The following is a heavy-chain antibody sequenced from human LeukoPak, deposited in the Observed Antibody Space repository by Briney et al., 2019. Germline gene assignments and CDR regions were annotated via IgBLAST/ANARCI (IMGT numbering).Heavy chain of an antibody. J-gene: IGHJ5*02. CDR3: ARLKEDDFSSGYYNWFDP. Sequence: SETLPLTCTVSGGSITSRSFYWGWIRQPPGKGLEWIGSIYFSANTYYNPSLKRRVTISVDTSKNLFSLKLTSVTAADTAVYYCARLKEDDFSSGYYNWFDPWGHGALVTVSS. V-gene: IGHV4-39*01. CDR1: GGSITSRSFY. D-gene: IGHD3-3*01. CDR2: IYFSANT.